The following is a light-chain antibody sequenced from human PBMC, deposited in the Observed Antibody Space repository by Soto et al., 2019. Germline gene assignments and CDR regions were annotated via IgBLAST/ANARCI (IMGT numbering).Light chain of an antibody. Sequence: DIQMTQSPSTLSASPGDRVMMTCRASRDIHTWLAWYQQKPGKAPELLIFEVYKLKSGVPSRFSGSESEIDFTLTINGLQPDDFAAYSCQQYHSVPYTFGQGTKLEI. CDR1: RDIHTW. J-gene: IGKJ2*01. CDR2: EVY. V-gene: IGKV1-5*03. CDR3: QQYHSVPYT.